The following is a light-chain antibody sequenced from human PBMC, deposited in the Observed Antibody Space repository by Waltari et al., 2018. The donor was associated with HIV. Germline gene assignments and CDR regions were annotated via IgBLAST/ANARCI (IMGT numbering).Light chain of an antibody. CDR1: QRVGGNQ. CDR2: DAS. J-gene: IGKJ3*01. Sequence: EIVLTQSPGTLSLSPRQRATLSCRASQRVGGNQVAWYQRRPGQTPRLLIYDASSRATGIPDRFSGSGSGTDFTLTITRLEPDDFAVYYCQQYGSSPLFTFGPGTKVDFK. CDR3: QQYGSSPLFT. V-gene: IGKV3-20*01.